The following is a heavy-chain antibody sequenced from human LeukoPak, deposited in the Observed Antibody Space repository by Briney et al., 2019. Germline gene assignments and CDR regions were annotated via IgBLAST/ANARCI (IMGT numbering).Heavy chain of an antibody. Sequence: QPGGSLRLSCAASGFTFSSYAMHWVRQAPGKGLEWLAYIASDGNNKYYGDSGKGRFTISRDNSKNTLNLQMNSLRPGDTAVYYCVKRGASGTFYFVSWGQGTLVTVSS. CDR3: VKRGASGTFYFVS. CDR1: GFTFSSYA. J-gene: IGHJ4*02. V-gene: IGHV3-30*02. D-gene: IGHD1-26*01. CDR2: IASDGNNK.